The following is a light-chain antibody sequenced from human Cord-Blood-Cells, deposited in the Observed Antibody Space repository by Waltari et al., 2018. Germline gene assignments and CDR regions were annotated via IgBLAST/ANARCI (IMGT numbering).Light chain of an antibody. Sequence: DIVMTQSPDSLAVSLGERATINCKSSQSVLYSSNNKNYLAWYQQEPRDPPRLLIYWASTRESGVPLRFRGSGSGTDFTRSISSLQAEDGAVYYCQQYYSTPLTFGGGTKVEIK. J-gene: IGKJ4*01. CDR2: WAS. CDR3: QQYYSTPLT. V-gene: IGKV4-1*01. CDR1: QSVLYSSNNKNY.